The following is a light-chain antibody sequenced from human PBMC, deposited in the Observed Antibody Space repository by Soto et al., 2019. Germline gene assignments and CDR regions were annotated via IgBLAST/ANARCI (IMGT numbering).Light chain of an antibody. CDR3: QQYVRSPYT. V-gene: IGKV3-20*01. CDR1: QIVNSNG. J-gene: IGKJ2*01. CDR2: GAS. Sequence: EIVLTQSPDTLSLSPGERATLSCRASQIVNSNGLAWYQQKPGQAPRLLIYGASSRPGGIPDKFSGSGSATDFTFTINRLEPEDFAVYYCQQYVRSPYTFAQGTKLEI.